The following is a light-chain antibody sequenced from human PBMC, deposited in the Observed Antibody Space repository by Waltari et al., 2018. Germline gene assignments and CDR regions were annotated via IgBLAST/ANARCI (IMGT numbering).Light chain of an antibody. V-gene: IGKV1-39*01. J-gene: IGKJ1*01. CDR2: AAS. CDR3: QQSDSVPRT. CDR1: QRIDNY. Sequence: DIQMTQSPSSLSASVGDRVTITCRASQRIDNYVTWYQQRPGKAPKLLIFAASRLQSGVPARFSGRRSGTEFTLSISTLQPEDFATYFCQQSDSVPRTFGQGTRVEI.